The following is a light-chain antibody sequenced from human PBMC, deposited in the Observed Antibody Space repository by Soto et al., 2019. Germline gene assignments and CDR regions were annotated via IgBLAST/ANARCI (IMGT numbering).Light chain of an antibody. V-gene: IGKV3-15*01. Sequence: EIVMTQSPDMLSVSPGERATLSCRVSQSISSNLAWYQQKPGQAPRLLIYAASARATGIPARFSGSGSGTDFTLTISSLQSEDFAVYYCQQYNNWPYTFGQGTKVDIK. J-gene: IGKJ2*01. CDR2: AAS. CDR3: QQYNNWPYT. CDR1: QSISSN.